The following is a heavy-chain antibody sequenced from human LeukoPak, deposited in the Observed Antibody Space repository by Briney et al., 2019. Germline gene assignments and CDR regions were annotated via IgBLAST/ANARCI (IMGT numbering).Heavy chain of an antibody. CDR2: ISGSGTNT. CDR1: GFTFSSYT. CDR3: ASRYSL. Sequence: PGGSLRLSCAASGFTFSSYTMNWVRQAPGRGLEWVSGISGSGTNTYYADSVKGRFTISRDNSKNTLYLQMNSLRAEDTAVYYCASRYSLWGQGTLVTVSS. J-gene: IGHJ4*02. V-gene: IGHV3-23*01. D-gene: IGHD2-15*01.